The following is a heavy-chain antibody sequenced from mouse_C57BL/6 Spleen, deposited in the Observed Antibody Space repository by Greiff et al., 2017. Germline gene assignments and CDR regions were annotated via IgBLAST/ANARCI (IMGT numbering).Heavy chain of an antibody. D-gene: IGHD2-3*01. Sequence: VQLQQSGAELVKPGASVKFSCTASGFYIKDYYMHWVKQRTEQGLEWIGRLVPEDGDTNYAPKFQGKATITADTSSNTAYLQHISLTDEDTTVYDYSGHEGGYDGGFDYWGQGTTLTVSS. CDR1: GFYIKDYY. V-gene: IGHV14-2*01. CDR2: LVPEDGDT. J-gene: IGHJ2*01. CDR3: SGHEGGYDGGFDY.